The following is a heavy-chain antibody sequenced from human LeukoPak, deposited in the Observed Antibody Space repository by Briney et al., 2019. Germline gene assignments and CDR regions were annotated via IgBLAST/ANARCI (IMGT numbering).Heavy chain of an antibody. J-gene: IGHJ4*02. CDR2: VYYTGNT. CDR3: ARGGSGDAFDY. Sequence: PSETLSLTCTVSDGSINNYYWSWIRQPPGKGLEWIGYVYYTGNTNYSPSLQSRGTISVDTSKNQFSLKLRSVTAADTAVYYCARGGSGDAFDYWGQGTLVIVSS. D-gene: IGHD2-21*02. V-gene: IGHV4-59*01. CDR1: DGSINNYY.